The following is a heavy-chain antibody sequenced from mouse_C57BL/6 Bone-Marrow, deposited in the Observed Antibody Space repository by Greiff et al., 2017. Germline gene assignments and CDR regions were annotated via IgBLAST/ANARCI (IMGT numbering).Heavy chain of an antibody. CDR1: GYSITSGYY. D-gene: IGHD2-4*01. CDR2: ISYDGSN. CDR3: ARRRLRYYAMDY. J-gene: IGHJ4*01. V-gene: IGHV3-6*01. Sequence: EVKLQESGPGLVKPSQSLSLTCSVTGYSITSGYYWNWIRQFPGNKLEWMGYISYDGSNNYNPSLKNRISITRDTSKNQFFLKLNSVTTEDTATYYCARRRLRYYAMDYWGQGTSVTVSS.